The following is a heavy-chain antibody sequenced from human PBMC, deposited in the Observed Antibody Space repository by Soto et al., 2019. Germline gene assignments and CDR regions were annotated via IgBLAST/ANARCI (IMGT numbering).Heavy chain of an antibody. CDR2: ISAYNGNT. CDR3: AMGRIGAGDILTGYIYYYYGMDV. Sequence: ASVKVSCKASGYTFTSYGISWVRQAPGQGLEWMGWISAYNGNTNYAQKLQGRVTMTTDTSTSTAYMELRSLRSDDTAVYYCAMGRIGAGDILTGYIYYYYGMDVWGQGTTVTVSS. D-gene: IGHD3-9*01. J-gene: IGHJ6*02. V-gene: IGHV1-18*01. CDR1: GYTFTSYG.